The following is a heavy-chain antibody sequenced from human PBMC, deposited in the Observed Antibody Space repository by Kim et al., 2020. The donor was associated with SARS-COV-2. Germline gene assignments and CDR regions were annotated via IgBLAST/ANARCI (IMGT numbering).Heavy chain of an antibody. Sequence: ASVKVSCKASGYTSTSYAMNWVRQAPGQGLEWMGWINTNTGNPTYAQGFTGRFVFSLDTSASTAYLQISSLKAEDTAVYYCARGLGGYRYDMMLWYFDLWGRGTLVTVSS. D-gene: IGHD5-18*01. CDR1: GYTSTSYA. J-gene: IGHJ2*01. V-gene: IGHV7-4-1*02. CDR3: ARGLGGYRYDMMLWYFDL. CDR2: INTNTGNP.